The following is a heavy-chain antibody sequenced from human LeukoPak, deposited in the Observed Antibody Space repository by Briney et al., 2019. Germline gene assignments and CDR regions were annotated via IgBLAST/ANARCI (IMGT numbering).Heavy chain of an antibody. Sequence: GESLKISCKSSGYTFTNYWIGWVRQMPGKGLEWMGIIYPGDSDTKYSPSFQGQVTISADKSINTAYLQWSSLKASDTAMYYCARRVAVAGSDFVSHPFDPWGQGTLVTVSS. CDR3: ARRVAVAGSDFVSHPFDP. CDR2: IYPGDSDT. V-gene: IGHV5-51*01. D-gene: IGHD6-19*01. CDR1: GYTFTNYW. J-gene: IGHJ5*02.